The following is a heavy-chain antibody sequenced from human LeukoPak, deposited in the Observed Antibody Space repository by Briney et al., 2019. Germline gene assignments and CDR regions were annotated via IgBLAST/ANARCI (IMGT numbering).Heavy chain of an antibody. CDR3: ARNGGGSGWGNWFDP. Sequence: SGTLSLTCAVSGASISTTNWWSWVRQPPGKGLEWIGEIYHSGSINYNPSLMSRVTISEDKSNNQLSLKLTSVTAADTAVYYCARNGGGSGWGNWFDPWGQGTLVTVSS. CDR1: GASISTTNW. J-gene: IGHJ5*02. V-gene: IGHV4-4*02. CDR2: IYHSGSI. D-gene: IGHD6-19*01.